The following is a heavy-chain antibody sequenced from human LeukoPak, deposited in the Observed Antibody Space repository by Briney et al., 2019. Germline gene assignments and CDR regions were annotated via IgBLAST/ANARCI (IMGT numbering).Heavy chain of an antibody. V-gene: IGHV3-64*01. J-gene: IGHJ4*02. CDR2: ISSNGGST. CDR3: ATGSYYYDSSGWYYFDY. CDR1: GFTFSSYG. Sequence: GGSLRLSCAASGFTFSSYGMTWVRQAPGKGLEWVSAISSNGGSTYYANSVKGRFTISRDNSKNTLYLQMGSLRAEDMAVYYCATGSYYYDSSGWYYFDYWGQGTLVTVSS. D-gene: IGHD3-22*01.